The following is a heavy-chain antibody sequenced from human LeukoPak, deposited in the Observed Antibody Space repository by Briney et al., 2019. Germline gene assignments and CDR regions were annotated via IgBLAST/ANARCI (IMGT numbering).Heavy chain of an antibody. D-gene: IGHD2-2*01. J-gene: IGHJ6*02. Sequence: GASVKVSCKASGYTFTSYGISWVRQAPGQGLEWMGWISAYNGNTNYAQKLQGRVTMTTDTSTSTAYMELRSLRSDDTAVYYCAREYCSSTSCYTVRPYYYYAMDVWGQGTTVTVSS. CDR2: ISAYNGNT. V-gene: IGHV1-18*01. CDR3: AREYCSSTSCYTVRPYYYYAMDV. CDR1: GYTFTSYG.